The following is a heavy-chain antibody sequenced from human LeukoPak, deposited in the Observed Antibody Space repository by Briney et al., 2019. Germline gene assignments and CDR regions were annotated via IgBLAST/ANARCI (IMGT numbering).Heavy chain of an antibody. Sequence: SGTPSLTSTVSLGSICIGGYYCSSIRQPPGKGLEWIVYIYLSGSTYSNPCLKSRVTISVDRSKNQFSLKMSSVTAADTAVYYCASDGGNPYYFDYWGQGTLVTVSS. V-gene: IGHV4-30-2*01. D-gene: IGHD4-23*01. CDR2: IYLSGST. CDR1: LGSICIGGYY. CDR3: ASDGGNPYYFDY. J-gene: IGHJ4*02.